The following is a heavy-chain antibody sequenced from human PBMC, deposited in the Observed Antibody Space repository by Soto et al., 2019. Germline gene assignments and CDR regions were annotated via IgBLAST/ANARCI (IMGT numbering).Heavy chain of an antibody. D-gene: IGHD1-26*01. J-gene: IGHJ4*02. CDR2: ISYDGSNK. CDR1: GFTFSSYA. CDR3: ARDHSGSLDY. Sequence: CLSLSCAASGFTFSSYAMHWVRQAPGKGLEWVAVISYDGSNKYYADSVKGRFTISRDNSKNTLYLQMNSLRAEDTAVYYCARDHSGSLDYWGQGTLVTVSS. V-gene: IGHV3-30-3*01.